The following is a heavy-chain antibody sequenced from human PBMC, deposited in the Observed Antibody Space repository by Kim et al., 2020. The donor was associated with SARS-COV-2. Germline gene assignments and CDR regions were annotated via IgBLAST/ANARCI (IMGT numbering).Heavy chain of an antibody. CDR1: GFTFSSYS. Sequence: GGSLRLSCAASGFTFSSYSMNWVRQAPGKGLEWVSSISSSSSCIYYADSVKGRFTISRDNAKNSLYLKMNSLRAEDTAVYYCARDSPMVRGQRGYYYYGMDVWGQGTTVTVSS. CDR2: ISSSSSCI. CDR3: ARDSPMVRGQRGYYYYGMDV. D-gene: IGHD3-10*01. J-gene: IGHJ6*02. V-gene: IGHV3-21*01.